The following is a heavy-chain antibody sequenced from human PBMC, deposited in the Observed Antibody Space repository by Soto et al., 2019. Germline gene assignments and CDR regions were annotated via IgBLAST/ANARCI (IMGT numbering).Heavy chain of an antibody. CDR2: ISDGGKQT. V-gene: IGHV3-30*03. D-gene: IGHD3-10*01. Sequence: GGSLRLSCGAPGVTFKDYGMSWVRQAPGKGLEWVAVISDGGKQTYYADSVKGRFTISKDKSKRTLFLQMNSLRVDDTAVYYCARDGWGSNCYFDLWGRGTLVTVSS. CDR1: GVTFKDYG. J-gene: IGHJ2*01. CDR3: ARDGWGSNCYFDL.